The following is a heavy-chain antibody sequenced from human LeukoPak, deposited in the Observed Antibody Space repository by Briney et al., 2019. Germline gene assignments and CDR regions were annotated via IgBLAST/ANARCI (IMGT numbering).Heavy chain of an antibody. D-gene: IGHD2-2*01. Sequence: GVSLRLSCAASGFPFSSYAMNWVRQAPGKGLEWVSTISGGGGSTYYADSVKGRFTISRDNSKNTLYLQMNSLRAEDTAVYYCAKDGDIVVVPAAIFVDYWGQGTLVTVSS. CDR2: ISGGGGST. CDR3: AKDGDIVVVPAAIFVDY. V-gene: IGHV3-23*01. CDR1: GFPFSSYA. J-gene: IGHJ4*02.